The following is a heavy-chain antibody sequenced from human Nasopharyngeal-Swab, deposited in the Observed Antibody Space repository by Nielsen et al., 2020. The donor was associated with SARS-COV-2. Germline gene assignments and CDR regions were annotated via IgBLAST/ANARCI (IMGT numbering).Heavy chain of an antibody. Sequence: ASVKVSCKASGYTFTSYYMHWVRQAPGQGLEWMGIINPSGGSTIYAQKFQGRVTMTRDTSTSTVYMELSSLRSEDTAMYYCARDLYSSGWYRTNWYFDLWGRGTLVTVSS. CDR1: GYTFTSYY. J-gene: IGHJ2*01. D-gene: IGHD6-19*01. CDR2: INPSGGST. CDR3: ARDLYSSGWYRTNWYFDL. V-gene: IGHV1-46*01.